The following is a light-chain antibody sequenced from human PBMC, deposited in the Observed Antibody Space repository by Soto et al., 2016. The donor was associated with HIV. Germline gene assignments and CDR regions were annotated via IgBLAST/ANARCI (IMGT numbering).Light chain of an antibody. CDR2: KDT. V-gene: IGLV3-25*03. CDR1: ALPKQY. Sequence: SYEPTQPPSVSVSPGQTARITCSGDALPKQYAYWYQQKPGQAPVLVIYKDTERPSGIPERFSGSSSGTTVTLTISGVQAEDEADYYCQSADSSDTFVVFGGGTKLTVL. J-gene: IGLJ2*01. CDR3: QSADSSDTFVV.